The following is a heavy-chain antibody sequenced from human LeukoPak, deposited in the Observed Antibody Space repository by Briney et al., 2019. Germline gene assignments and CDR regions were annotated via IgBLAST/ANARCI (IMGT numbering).Heavy chain of an antibody. J-gene: IGHJ4*02. V-gene: IGHV4-31*03. Sequence: SQTLSLTCTVSGGSISSGGYYWSWIRQHPGKGLEWIGYIYYSGSTYYNPSLKSRVTISVDTSKNQFSLKLSSVTAADTAVYYCARGPRGLYSAYVFDYWGQETLVTVSS. D-gene: IGHD6-25*01. CDR1: GGSISSGGYY. CDR2: IYYSGST. CDR3: ARGPRGLYSAYVFDY.